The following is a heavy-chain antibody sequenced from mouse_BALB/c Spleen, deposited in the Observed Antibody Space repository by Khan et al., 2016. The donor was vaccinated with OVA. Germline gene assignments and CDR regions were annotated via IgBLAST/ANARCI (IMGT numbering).Heavy chain of an antibody. CDR3: AKLRVFYFDH. J-gene: IGHJ2*01. CDR2: IWGDGSI. Sequence: QVQLKESGPGLVAPSQSLSITCTVSGFSLTTNGVSWVRQPPGKGLEWLGVIWGDGSINYHSVLKSRLSISKDNSKSQVFLKLHSLQTDDTATYYCAKLRVFYFDHWGQGTTLTVSS. V-gene: IGHV2-3*01. CDR1: GFSLTTNG.